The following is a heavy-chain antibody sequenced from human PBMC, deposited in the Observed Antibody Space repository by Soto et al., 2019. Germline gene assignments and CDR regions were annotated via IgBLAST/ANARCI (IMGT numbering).Heavy chain of an antibody. D-gene: IGHD3-3*01. CDR3: EKDIVAARLRFLEWVPHGPNYYYYGRGV. Sequence: GGSLRLSCAASGFTFDDYAMHWVRQAPGKGLEWVSGISWNSGSIGYADSVKGRFTISRDNAKNSLYLQMNSLRAEDTALYYCEKDIVAARLRFLEWVPHGPNYYYYGRGVCEKETTCRVCS. CDR2: ISWNSGSI. CDR1: GFTFDDYA. V-gene: IGHV3-9*01. J-gene: IGHJ6*01.